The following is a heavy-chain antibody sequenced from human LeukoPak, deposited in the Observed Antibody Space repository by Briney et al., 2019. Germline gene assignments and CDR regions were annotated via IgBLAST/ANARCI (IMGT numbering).Heavy chain of an antibody. CDR3: AGHAYSTYIDY. CDR2: IYSGGNT. CDR1: GFTVSSNY. Sequence: PGGSLRLSCVASGFTVSSNYMSWVRQAPGKRREWVSVIYSGGNTYHADSVKGRFTISRDNSKNTLYLQMNSLRVEDTAVYYCAGHAYSTYIDYWGQGTLVTVSS. D-gene: IGHD4-11*01. V-gene: IGHV3-53*01. J-gene: IGHJ4*02.